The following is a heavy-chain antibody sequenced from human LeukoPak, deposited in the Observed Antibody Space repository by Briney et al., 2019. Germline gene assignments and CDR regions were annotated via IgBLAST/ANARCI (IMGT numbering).Heavy chain of an antibody. D-gene: IGHD1-1*01. CDR1: GGSISSYY. Sequence: PSETLSLTCTVSGGSISSYYWSWIRRPPGKGLEWIGYIYYSGSTNYNPSPKSRVTISVDTSKNQFSLKLSSVTAADTAVYYCALERRGYFDYWGQGTLVTVSS. CDR3: ALERRGYFDY. V-gene: IGHV4-59*01. J-gene: IGHJ4*02. CDR2: IYYSGST.